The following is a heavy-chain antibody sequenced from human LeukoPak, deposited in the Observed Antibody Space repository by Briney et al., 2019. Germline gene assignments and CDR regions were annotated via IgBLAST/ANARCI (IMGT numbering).Heavy chain of an antibody. D-gene: IGHD5-12*01. CDR1: GYSFTGYY. CDR2: INPNSGGT. Sequence: GASVKVSCKASGYSFTGYYIHWVRQAPGQGLEWMGWINPNSGGTNYVQKFQGRITTTRDTSISTAYMELSSLRSEDTAVYYCAREGRLRFRYYYYYMDVWGKGTTVTVSS. J-gene: IGHJ6*03. V-gene: IGHV1-2*02. CDR3: AREGRLRFRYYYYYMDV.